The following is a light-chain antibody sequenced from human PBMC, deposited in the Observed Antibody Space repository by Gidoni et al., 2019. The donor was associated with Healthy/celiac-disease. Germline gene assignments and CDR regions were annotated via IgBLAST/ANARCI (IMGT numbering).Light chain of an antibody. V-gene: IGKV1-8*01. CDR2: AAS. CDR1: QGISSY. Sequence: AIWMTQSPSSFSASTGDRVTITCRASQGISSYLAWYQQKPGKAPKLLIYAASTVQSGVPSRFSGSRSGTDFTLTISCLQSEDFATYYCQQYYSYPFTFXPXTKVXIK. CDR3: QQYYSYPFT. J-gene: IGKJ3*01.